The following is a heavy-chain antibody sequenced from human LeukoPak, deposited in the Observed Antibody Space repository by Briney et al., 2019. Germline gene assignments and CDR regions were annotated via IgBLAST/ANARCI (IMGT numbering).Heavy chain of an antibody. CDR1: GGSFTTYY. J-gene: IGHJ4*02. CDR2: INYRGNT. CDR3: ARWIIAADDPYYFDY. D-gene: IGHD6-6*01. Sequence: SETLSLTCGVSGGSFTTYYWSWIRQPPGKGLEWIGEINYRGNTNYNPSLERRVTISVDTSRNQFSLKLTSVSAADTAVYYCARWIIAADDPYYFDYWGQGTLVSASS. V-gene: IGHV4-34*01.